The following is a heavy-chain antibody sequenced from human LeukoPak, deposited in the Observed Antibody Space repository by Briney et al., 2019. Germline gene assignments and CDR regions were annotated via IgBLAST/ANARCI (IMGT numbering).Heavy chain of an antibody. D-gene: IGHD5-18*01. Sequence: PSQTLSLTCTVSGGSISSGDYYWSWIRQPPGKGLEWIGYIYYSGSTYYNPSLKSRVTISVDTSKNQFSLKLSSVTATDTAVYYCARDRGYSYGFHWFDPWGQGTLVTVSS. V-gene: IGHV4-30-4*01. CDR3: ARDRGYSYGFHWFDP. J-gene: IGHJ5*02. CDR1: GGSISSGDYY. CDR2: IYYSGST.